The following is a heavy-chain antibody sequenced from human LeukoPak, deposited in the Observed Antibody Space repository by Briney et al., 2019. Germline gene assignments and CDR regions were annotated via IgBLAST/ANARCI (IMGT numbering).Heavy chain of an antibody. CDR2: ISAYNGNT. J-gene: IGHJ1*01. V-gene: IGHV1-18*01. Sequence: ASVKVSCKASGYTFTNYGISWVRQAPGQGLEWMGWISAYNGNTNYAQKLQGRVAMTTDTSTSTAYMELRSLRSDDTAVYYCARDYYDSSGYAEYFQHWGQGTLVTVSS. CDR1: GYTFTNYG. CDR3: ARDYYDSSGYAEYFQH. D-gene: IGHD3-22*01.